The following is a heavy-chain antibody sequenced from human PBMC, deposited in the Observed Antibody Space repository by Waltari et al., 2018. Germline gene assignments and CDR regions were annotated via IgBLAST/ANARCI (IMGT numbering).Heavy chain of an antibody. CDR1: GYTFTSYA. CDR3: GGGGAARGYFDY. Sequence: QVQLVQSGAEVKKPGASVKVSCKASGYTFTSYAMHWVRQAPGHRLARMGWINAGDGITKKSNKSQGKVTMSRDTSWSTANRGVRGVRSEDTVVCCCGGGGAARGYFDYWGQGTLVTVSS. J-gene: IGHJ4*02. D-gene: IGHD3-10*01. V-gene: IGHV1-3*01. CDR2: INAGDGIT.